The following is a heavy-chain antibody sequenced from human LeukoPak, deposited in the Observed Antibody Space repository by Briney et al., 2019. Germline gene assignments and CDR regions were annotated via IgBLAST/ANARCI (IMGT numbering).Heavy chain of an antibody. CDR2: ISAYNGNT. D-gene: IGHD3-9*01. CDR3: ARWVLTGYYNDY. J-gene: IGHJ4*02. Sequence: ASVKVSCTASGYTFTSYGISWVRQAPGQGLEWMGWISAYNGNTNYAQKLQGRVTMTTDTSTSTAYMELRSLRSDDTAVYYCARWVLTGYYNDYWGQGTLVTVSS. CDR1: GYTFTSYG. V-gene: IGHV1-18*04.